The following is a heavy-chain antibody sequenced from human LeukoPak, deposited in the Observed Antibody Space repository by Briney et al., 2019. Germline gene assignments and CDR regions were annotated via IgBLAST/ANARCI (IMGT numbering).Heavy chain of an antibody. D-gene: IGHD2-2*01. J-gene: IGHJ6*03. CDR3: AVVPAARGSIYYYIDV. CDR1: GFTFSSYA. CDR2: ISYDGSNK. V-gene: IGHV3-30*01. Sequence: GGSLRLSCAASGFTFSSYAMHWVRQAPGKGLEWVAVISYDGSNKYYADSVKGRFTISRDNSKNTLYLQMNSLRAEDTAVYYCAVVPAARGSIYYYIDVWGKGTTVTVSS.